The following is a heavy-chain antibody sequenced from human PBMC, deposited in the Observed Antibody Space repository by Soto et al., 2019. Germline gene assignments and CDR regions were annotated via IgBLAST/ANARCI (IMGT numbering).Heavy chain of an antibody. Sequence: QVELVESGGGVVQPGKSLRLSCVASGFSIRTYGMHWVRQAPGKGLEWVAVIWSDGSDQLYADSMKGRLIISRDNAKNTLYLQVNSLRADDTAAYFCATEPRMSSRGWGGMDVWGHGTTVIVSS. V-gene: IGHV3-33*01. CDR1: GFSIRTYG. CDR3: ATEPRMSSRGWGGMDV. CDR2: IWSDGSDQ. J-gene: IGHJ6*02. D-gene: IGHD3-10*01.